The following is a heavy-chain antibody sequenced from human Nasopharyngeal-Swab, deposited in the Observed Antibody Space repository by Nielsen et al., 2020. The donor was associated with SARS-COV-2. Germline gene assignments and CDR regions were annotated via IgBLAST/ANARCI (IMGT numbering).Heavy chain of an antibody. J-gene: IGHJ6*03. CDR1: GGAMTKTSYY. D-gene: IGHD1-14*01. Sequence: SETLSLTCTVSGGAMTKTSYYWGWVRQAPGKGLEWIGSIYESGTTYYNPALKSRVSISVDTSRNQFSLNLASVTAADTAIYYCVRPFAESGPYWYYYMDVWGKGTTVTVSS. V-gene: IGHV4-39*01. CDR3: VRPFAESGPYWYYYMDV. CDR2: IYESGTT.